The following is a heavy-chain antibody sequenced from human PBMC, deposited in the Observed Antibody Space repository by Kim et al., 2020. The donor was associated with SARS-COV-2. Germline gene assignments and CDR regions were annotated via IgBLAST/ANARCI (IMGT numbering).Heavy chain of an antibody. V-gene: IGHV1-69*13. CDR1: GGTFSSYA. CDR2: IIPIFGTA. J-gene: IGHJ4*02. Sequence: SVKVSCKASGGTFSSYAISWVRQAPGQGLEWMGGIIPIFGTANYAQKFQGRVTITADESTSTAYMELSSLRSKDTAVYYCASSYYDFWSGYPLGWRQGTLVTVSS. D-gene: IGHD3-3*01. CDR3: ASSYYDFWSGYPLG.